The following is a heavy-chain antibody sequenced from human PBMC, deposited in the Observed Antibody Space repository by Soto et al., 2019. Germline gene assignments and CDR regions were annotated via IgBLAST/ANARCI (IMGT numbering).Heavy chain of an antibody. V-gene: IGHV3-30*03. CDR1: GFTFSSYG. J-gene: IGHJ6*02. CDR2: IPYDGSNK. Sequence: PGGSLRLSCAASGFTFSSYGMHWVRQAPGKGLEWVAVIPYDGSNKYYADSVKGRFSISRDNSKNQLYLQMDSLRAEDTAVYYCAGESSYCDFWSGYPYGMDVWGQGTTVTVSS. D-gene: IGHD3-3*01. CDR3: AGESSYCDFWSGYPYGMDV.